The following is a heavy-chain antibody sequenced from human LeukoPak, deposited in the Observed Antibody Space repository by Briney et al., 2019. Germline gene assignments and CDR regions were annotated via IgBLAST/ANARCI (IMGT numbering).Heavy chain of an antibody. V-gene: IGHV3-23*01. CDR3: WKDRNGEYVCYFDF. CDR1: GFTFSDYA. Sequence: GGSLRLSCAASGFTFSDYALIWVRQAPGKGLEWISAISGTGGTTYYADSVKGRCTISRDNSRNTVYLQRNSLRGEDTALYFCWKDRNGEYVCYFDFWGPGTMVTVST. D-gene: IGHD4-17*01. CDR2: ISGTGGTT. J-gene: IGHJ3*01.